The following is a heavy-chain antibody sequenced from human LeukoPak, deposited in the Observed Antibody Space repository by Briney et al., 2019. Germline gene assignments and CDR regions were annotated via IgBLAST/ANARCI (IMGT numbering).Heavy chain of an antibody. J-gene: IGHJ4*02. CDR3: ARDQGGPRDY. D-gene: IGHD2-15*01. Sequence: GSLRLSCAASGFTFTTYAMSWVRQAPGKGLEWVSVIYSGGSTYYADSVKGRFAISRDNSKNTLYLQMNSLRAEDTAAYYCARDQGGPRDYWGQGTLVTVSS. CDR2: IYSGGST. CDR1: GFTFTTYA. V-gene: IGHV3-53*01.